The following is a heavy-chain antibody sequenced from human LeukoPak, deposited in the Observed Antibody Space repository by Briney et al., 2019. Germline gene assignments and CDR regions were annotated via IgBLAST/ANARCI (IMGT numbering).Heavy chain of an antibody. CDR1: RFTFSSYW. V-gene: IGHV3-74*01. Sequence: GGSLRLSCAPPRFTFSSYWMHWVRPAPGKGLVWVSRINSAGSPPSYAAPVKGRFPISRDDAKNTLYLQMNSLRAEDSAVYYCARAGYDILTGIAYYYSNSVMDVWGQGTTVTVSS. CDR3: ARAGYDILTGIAYYYSNSVMDV. D-gene: IGHD3-9*01. J-gene: IGHJ6*02. CDR2: INSAGSPP.